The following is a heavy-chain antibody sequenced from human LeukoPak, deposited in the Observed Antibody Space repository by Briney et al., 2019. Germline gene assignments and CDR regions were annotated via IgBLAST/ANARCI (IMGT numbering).Heavy chain of an antibody. CDR1: GYTFTSYG. CDR3: ARRQGNAGSFFDY. J-gene: IGHJ4*02. V-gene: IGHV1-18*01. D-gene: IGHD3-10*01. Sequence: ASVKVSCKASGYTFTSYGISWVRQAPGQGLEWMGWISAYNGNTNYAQKRQGRVTMTTDTSTSTAYTELRSLRSDDTAVYYCARRQGNAGSFFDYWGQGTLVTVSS. CDR2: ISAYNGNT.